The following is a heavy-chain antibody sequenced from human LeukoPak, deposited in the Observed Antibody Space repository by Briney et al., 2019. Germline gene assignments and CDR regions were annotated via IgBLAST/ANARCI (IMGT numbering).Heavy chain of an antibody. Sequence: GGSLRLSCTASGFTFGDYAMSWVRQAPGKGLEWVGFIRSRAYGGTTEYAASVKGRFTISRDDSKSIAYLQMDRLKTEDTAVYYCTRGANSFDYWGQGTLVTVSS. V-gene: IGHV3-49*04. CDR3: TRGANSFDY. CDR1: GFTFGDYA. CDR2: IRSRAYGGTT. J-gene: IGHJ4*02.